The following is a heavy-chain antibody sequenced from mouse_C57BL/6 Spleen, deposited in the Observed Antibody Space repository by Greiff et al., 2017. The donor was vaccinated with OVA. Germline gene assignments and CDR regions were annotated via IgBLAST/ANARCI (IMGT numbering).Heavy chain of an antibody. CDR2: ISSGGDYI. D-gene: IGHD1-1*01. V-gene: IGHV5-9-1*02. Sequence: EVHLVESGEGLVKPGGSLKLSCAASGFTFSSYAMSWVRQTPEKRLEWVAYISSGGDYIYYADTVQGRFTISRDNARNTLYLQMSSLKSEDTAMYYCTRVRITTEVDGGYFDVWGTGTTVTVSS. J-gene: IGHJ1*03. CDR1: GFTFSSYA. CDR3: TRVRITTEVDGGYFDV.